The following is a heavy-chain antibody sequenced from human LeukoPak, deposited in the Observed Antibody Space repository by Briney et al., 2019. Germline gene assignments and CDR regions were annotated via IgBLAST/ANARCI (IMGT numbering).Heavy chain of an antibody. D-gene: IGHD6-19*01. CDR1: GGSFSGYY. CDR2: INHSGST. Sequence: SETLSLTCAVYGGSFSGYYWSWIRQPPGKGLEWIVEINHSGSTNYNPSLKSRVTISVDTSKNQFSLKLSSVTAADTAVYYCARGPLGSSGWYYFDYWGQGTLVTVSS. V-gene: IGHV4-34*01. CDR3: ARGPLGSSGWYYFDY. J-gene: IGHJ4*02.